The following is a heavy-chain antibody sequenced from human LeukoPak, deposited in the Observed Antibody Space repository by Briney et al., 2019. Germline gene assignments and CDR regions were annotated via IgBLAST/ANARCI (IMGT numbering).Heavy chain of an antibody. J-gene: IGHJ4*02. D-gene: IGHD2-15*01. Sequence: SETLSLTCTVSGGSVSSSNYYWSWIRQPPGKGLEWIGSFSYSGSTYSNPSLKSRVTISVDTSENQFSLNLTSVTAADMAVYFCAPGRLYFEYWGQGTLVTVSS. V-gene: IGHV4-39*01. CDR3: APGRLYFEY. CDR1: GGSVSSSNYY. CDR2: FSYSGST.